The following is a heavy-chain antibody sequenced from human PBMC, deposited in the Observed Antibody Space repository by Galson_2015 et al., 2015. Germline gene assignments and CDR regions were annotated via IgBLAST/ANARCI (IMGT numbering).Heavy chain of an antibody. CDR3: AREGDYVRRPRFESGKEVY. V-gene: IGHV3-13*04. CDR1: GFTFSSYD. D-gene: IGHD4-17*01. Sequence: SLRLSCAASGFTFSSYDMHWVRQATGKGLEWVSAIGTAGDTYYPGSVKGRFTISRENAKNSLYLQMNSLRAGDTAVYYCAREGDYVRRPRFESGKEVYWGQGTLVTVSS. CDR2: IGTAGDT. J-gene: IGHJ4*02.